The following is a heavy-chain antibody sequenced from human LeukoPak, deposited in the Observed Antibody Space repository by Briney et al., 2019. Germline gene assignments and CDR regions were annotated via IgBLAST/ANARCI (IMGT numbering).Heavy chain of an antibody. J-gene: IGHJ4*02. CDR1: GITLSNYG. V-gene: IGHV3-23*01. D-gene: IGHD3-22*01. CDR3: AKSPVVVTTFVDY. CDR2: ISGSGGST. Sequence: GGSLRLSCAVSGITLSNYGMSWVRQAPGRGLEWVSAISGSGGSTYYADSVKGRFTISRDNSKNTLYLQMNSLRAEDTAVYYCAKSPVVVTTFVDYWGQGTLVTVSS.